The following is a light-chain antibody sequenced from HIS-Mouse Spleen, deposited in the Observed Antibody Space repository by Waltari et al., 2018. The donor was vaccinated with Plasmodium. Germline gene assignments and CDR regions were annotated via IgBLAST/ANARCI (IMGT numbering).Light chain of an antibody. CDR2: DAS. CDR3: QQRSNWPLT. J-gene: IGKJ4*01. CDR1: QRVSSY. V-gene: IGKV3-11*01. Sequence: EIGLTQSPATLSLSPGGSATLSCRASQRVSSYLAWYQQKPGQAPRLLIYDASNRATGIPARFSGSGSGTDFTLTISSLEPEDFAVYYCQQRSNWPLTFGGGTKVEIK.